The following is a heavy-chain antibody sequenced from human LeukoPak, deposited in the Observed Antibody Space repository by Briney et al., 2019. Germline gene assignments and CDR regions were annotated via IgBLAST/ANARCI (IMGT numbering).Heavy chain of an antibody. CDR2: INSDGSST. D-gene: IGHD2-15*01. CDR1: GFTFSRYW. V-gene: IGHV3-74*01. CDR3: ARESLTDIVVVGAFDI. Sequence: GGSLRLSCAASGFTFSRYWMHWVRRAPGKGPVWVSRINSDGSSTSYADSVKGRFTISRDNAKNTLYLQMNSLRAEDTAVYYCARESLTDIVVVGAFDIWGQGTMVTVSS. J-gene: IGHJ3*02.